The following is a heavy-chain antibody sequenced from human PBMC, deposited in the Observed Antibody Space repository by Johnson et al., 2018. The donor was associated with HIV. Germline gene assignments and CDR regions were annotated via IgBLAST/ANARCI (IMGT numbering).Heavy chain of an antibody. CDR1: GFTFSSYS. V-gene: IGHV3-48*01. Sequence: VQLVESGGGLVQPGGSLRLSCAASGFTFSSYSMNWVRQAPGRGLEWVSYISSSSSPIYYADSVKGRFTISRDNAKNSLYLQMSSLRAEDTAIYYCARPNRPQYRSTFDIWGQGTKVTVSS. J-gene: IGHJ3*02. CDR2: ISSSSSPI. D-gene: IGHD6-13*01. CDR3: ARPNRPQYRSTFDI.